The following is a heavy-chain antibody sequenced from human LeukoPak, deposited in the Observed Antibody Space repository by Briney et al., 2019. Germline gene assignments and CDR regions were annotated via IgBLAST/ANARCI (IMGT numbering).Heavy chain of an antibody. CDR1: GGSFSGYY. CDR3: ARDCSGGSCYSGGIDY. J-gene: IGHJ4*02. CDR2: IYTSGST. V-gene: IGHV4-4*07. Sequence: SETLSLTCAVYGGSFSGYYWSWIRQPAGKGLEWIGRIYTSGSTNYNPSLKSRVTMSVDTSKNQFSLKLSSVTAADTAVYYCARDCSGGSCYSGGIDYWGQGTLVTVSS. D-gene: IGHD2-15*01.